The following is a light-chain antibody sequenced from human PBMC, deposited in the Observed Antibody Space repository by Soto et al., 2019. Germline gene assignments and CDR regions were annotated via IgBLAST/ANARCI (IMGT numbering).Light chain of an antibody. CDR1: SSDVGGYNY. CDR2: EGS. V-gene: IGLV2-23*01. Sequence: QSALTQPASVSGSPGQAITISCTGTSSDVGGYNYVSWYQQHPGKAPKFMIYEGSKRPSGVSNRFSGSKSGNTASLTISGLQAEDEADYYCCSYAGSSPYVFGTGNKVPVL. J-gene: IGLJ1*01. CDR3: CSYAGSSPYV.